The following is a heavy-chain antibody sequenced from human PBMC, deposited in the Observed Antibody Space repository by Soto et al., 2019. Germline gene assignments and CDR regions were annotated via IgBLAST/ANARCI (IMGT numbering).Heavy chain of an antibody. Sequence: QVKLVQSGAEVKKPGASVKVSCKASGYTFTSYGISWVRQAPGQGLEWMGGISAYNGNTTYAKKLRGRVTMTTDTSTSTAYMELRSLRSDDTAVYYCERDTYGSGAGYWGQGTLVTVSS. J-gene: IGHJ4*02. D-gene: IGHD3-10*01. V-gene: IGHV1-18*01. CDR2: ISAYNGNT. CDR1: GYTFTSYG. CDR3: ERDTYGSGAGY.